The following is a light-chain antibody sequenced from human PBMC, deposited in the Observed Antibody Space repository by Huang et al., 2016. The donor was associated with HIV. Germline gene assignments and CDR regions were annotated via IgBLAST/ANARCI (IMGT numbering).Light chain of an antibody. Sequence: DIVMTQAPDSLAVSLGERATINCKSSQSVLYTSNNKTYLSWYQQKPGQPPKLLIYWASTRDSGVPDRFSGSGSGTDFTLTISSLQAEDVAAYYCQQYYSSPETFGQGTKVEIK. CDR2: WAS. CDR3: QQYYSSPET. J-gene: IGKJ1*01. CDR1: QSVLYTSNNKTY. V-gene: IGKV4-1*01.